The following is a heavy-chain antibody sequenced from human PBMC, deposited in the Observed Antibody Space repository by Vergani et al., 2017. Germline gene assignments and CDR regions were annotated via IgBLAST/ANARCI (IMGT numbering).Heavy chain of an antibody. CDR2: ISGSGGST. V-gene: IGHV3-23*01. J-gene: IGHJ6*02. D-gene: IGHD5-12*01. Sequence: EVQLLESGGGLVQPGGSLRLSCKASGFTFNHYAMNWVRQAPGKGLEWVSGISGSGGSTYYAGSVKGRFTISRDSSKNTLYLQMNSLSAGDTAVYYCAKANPRNSGYDYLYYYHAMDVWGQGTTVTVSS. CDR3: AKANPRNSGYDYLYYYHAMDV. CDR1: GFTFNHYA.